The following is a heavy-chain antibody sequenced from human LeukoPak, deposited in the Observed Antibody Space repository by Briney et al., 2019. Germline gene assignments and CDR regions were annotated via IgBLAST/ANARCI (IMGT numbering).Heavy chain of an antibody. V-gene: IGHV4-38-2*02. CDR1: GYSISNGYY. Sequence: SETLSLTCTVSGYSISNGYYWGWIRQPPGQGLEWVGSISHRGSTYYNPSLRSRITISLDRSKQKFSLKLTSVTAADTAVYFCARGAEYYTIWRGYAGYSDYWGQGISVTVSS. D-gene: IGHD3-3*01. CDR2: ISHRGST. J-gene: IGHJ4*02. CDR3: ARGAEYYTIWRGYAGYSDY.